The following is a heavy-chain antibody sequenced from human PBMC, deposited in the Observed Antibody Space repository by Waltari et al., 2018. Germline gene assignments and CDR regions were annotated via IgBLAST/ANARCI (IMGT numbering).Heavy chain of an antibody. V-gene: IGHV3-48*03. CDR1: GFTFSTYE. D-gene: IGHD3-10*01. Sequence: EVQLVESGGDLVQPGGSLRLSCAASGFTFSTYEMNWVRQAPGKGLEWISYIGSGGGTIYADPVKGRFIISRDNAKNSLYRQMNSLRADDTAVYYCTRRGPRQYGFFDYWGQGTLVTVSS. CDR2: IGSGGGT. J-gene: IGHJ4*02. CDR3: TRRGPRQYGFFDY.